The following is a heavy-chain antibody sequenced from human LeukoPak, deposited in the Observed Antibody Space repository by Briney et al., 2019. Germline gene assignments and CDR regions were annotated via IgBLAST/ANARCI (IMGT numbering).Heavy chain of an antibody. CDR2: ISAYNGNT. J-gene: IGHJ3*02. V-gene: IGHV1-18*01. D-gene: IGHD3-3*01. Sequence: ASVKVSCKAPGYTFTSYGISWVRQAPGQGLEWMGWISAYNGNTNYAQKLQGRVTMTTDTSTSTAYMELRSLRSDDTAVYYCARGYYDFWSGSDAFDIWGQGTMVTVSS. CDR3: ARGYYDFWSGSDAFDI. CDR1: GYTFTSYG.